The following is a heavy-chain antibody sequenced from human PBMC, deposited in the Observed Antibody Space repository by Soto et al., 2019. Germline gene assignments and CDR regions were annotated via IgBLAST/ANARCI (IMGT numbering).Heavy chain of an antibody. CDR2: ISYDGSNK. Sequence: GGSLRLSCAASGFTFSSYAMHWVRQAPGKGLEWVAVISYDGSNKYYADSVKGRFTISRDNSKNTLYLQMNSLRAEDTAVYYCAREGGLAAAGYYYYYGMDVWGQGTTVTVSS. D-gene: IGHD6-13*01. CDR3: AREGGLAAAGYYYYYGMDV. J-gene: IGHJ6*02. CDR1: GFTFSSYA. V-gene: IGHV3-30-3*01.